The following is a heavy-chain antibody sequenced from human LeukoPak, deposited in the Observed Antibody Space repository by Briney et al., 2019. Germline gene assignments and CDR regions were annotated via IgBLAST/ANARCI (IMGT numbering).Heavy chain of an antibody. CDR2: IWYDGSKE. J-gene: IGHJ6*03. D-gene: IGHD1-26*01. CDR3: ARTGSYYYYYMDV. V-gene: IGHV3-33*01. CDR1: GFTFSSFG. Sequence: PGGSLRLSCAASGFTFSSFGMHWVRQAPDKGLEWVAVIWYDGSKEFYSDSVRGRVTISRDNSQNTLFLEMNSLNTGDTAVYYCARTGSYYYYYMDVWGKGTTVTVSS.